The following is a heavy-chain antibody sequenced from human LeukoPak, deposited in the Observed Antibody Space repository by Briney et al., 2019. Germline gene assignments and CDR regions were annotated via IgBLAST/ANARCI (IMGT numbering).Heavy chain of an antibody. Sequence: ESLRISCKGSGYSFTSYWISWVRQMPGEGLEWMGRVDPSDSYTNYSPSFQGHVSISADKSISTAYLQWRSLKASDTAMYYCASLFRDDVFDIWGQGTMGTVSS. D-gene: IGHD3-10*01. V-gene: IGHV5-10-1*01. J-gene: IGHJ3*02. CDR3: ASLFRDDVFDI. CDR2: VDPSDSYT. CDR1: GYSFTSYW.